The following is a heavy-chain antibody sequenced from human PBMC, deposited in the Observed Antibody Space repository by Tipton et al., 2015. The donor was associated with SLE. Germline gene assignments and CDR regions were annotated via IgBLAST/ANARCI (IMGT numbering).Heavy chain of an antibody. J-gene: IGHJ3*02. CDR1: GGSFSGYY. CDR2: INHSGST. CDR3: ARQGMATIRAFDI. D-gene: IGHD5-24*01. Sequence: TLSLTCAVYGGSFSGYYWSWIRQPPGKGLEWIGEINHSGSTSYNPSLKSRVTISVDTSKNQFSLKLSSVTAADTAVYYCARQGMATIRAFDIWGQGTMVTVSS. V-gene: IGHV4-34*01.